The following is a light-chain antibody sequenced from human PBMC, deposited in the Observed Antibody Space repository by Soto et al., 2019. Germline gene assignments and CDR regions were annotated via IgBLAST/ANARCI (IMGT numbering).Light chain of an antibody. CDR3: QQYNNWPRAT. CDR1: QSVSSK. Sequence: EIVMTQSPATLSVSPGERATLSCRDSQSVSSKLAWYHQKPGQAPRLLIYRASTRATDIPARFSGSGSGTEFTLTISSLQSEDFGVYYCQQYNNWPRATFGGGTKVDIK. J-gene: IGKJ4*01. CDR2: RAS. V-gene: IGKV3-15*01.